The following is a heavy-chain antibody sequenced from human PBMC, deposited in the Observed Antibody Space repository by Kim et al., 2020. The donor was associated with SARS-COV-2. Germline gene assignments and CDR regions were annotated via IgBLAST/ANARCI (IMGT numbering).Heavy chain of an antibody. Sequence: GGSLRLSCAASGFTVSSDYMNWVRQAPGKGLEWVSVIYSGGSTYYVDSVKGRFTISRDNSKNTLFLQMNSLRADDTAVYYCARGGGLLGLAVWGQGTTVTVS. CDR3: ARGGGLLGLAV. V-gene: IGHV3-53*01. CDR2: IYSGGST. J-gene: IGHJ6*02. CDR1: GFTVSSDY.